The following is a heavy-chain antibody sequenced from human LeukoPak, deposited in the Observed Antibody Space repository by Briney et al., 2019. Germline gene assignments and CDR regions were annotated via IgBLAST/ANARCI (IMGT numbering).Heavy chain of an antibody. CDR1: GYTFTSYA. CDR2: SNAGNGNT. V-gene: IGHV1-3*02. Sequence: ASVKVSCKASGYTFTSYAMHWVRQAPGQRLEWMGWSNAGNGNTKYSQKFQGRVTITRDTSASTAYMELSSLRSEDMAVYYCARGQSGWLDLDYWGQGTLVTVSS. D-gene: IGHD5-12*01. CDR3: ARGQSGWLDLDY. J-gene: IGHJ4*02.